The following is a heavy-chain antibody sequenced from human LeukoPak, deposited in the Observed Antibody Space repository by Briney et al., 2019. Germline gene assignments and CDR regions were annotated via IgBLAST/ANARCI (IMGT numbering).Heavy chain of an antibody. CDR1: GDSISDYH. V-gene: IGHV4-4*07. Sequence: SETLSLTCTVSGDSISDYHWSWIRQPAGKGLEWIGRIINSGVTNYNPSLNSRVTLSVDRSKNQFSLRLTSVTAADTAVYYCGTSEVGSSSYESYDYWGQGTQVTVSA. CDR2: IINSGVT. D-gene: IGHD2/OR15-2a*01. CDR3: GTSEVGSSSYESYDY. J-gene: IGHJ4*02.